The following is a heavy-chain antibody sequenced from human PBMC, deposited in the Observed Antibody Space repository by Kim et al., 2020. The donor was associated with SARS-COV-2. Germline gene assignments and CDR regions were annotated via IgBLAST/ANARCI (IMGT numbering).Heavy chain of an antibody. Sequence: GGSLRLSCAASGFTFSGYAMSWVRQAPGKGLEWVSTINVSGGYTSHADTVKGRFTISRDNSKNTLYLPMNSLRAEDTAVYSCAKTAGIPYYYLIDFWGKG. J-gene: IGHJ6*03. CDR3: AKTAGIPYYYLIDF. CDR2: INVSGGYT. V-gene: IGHV3-23*01. CDR1: GFTFSGYA. D-gene: IGHD6-13*01.